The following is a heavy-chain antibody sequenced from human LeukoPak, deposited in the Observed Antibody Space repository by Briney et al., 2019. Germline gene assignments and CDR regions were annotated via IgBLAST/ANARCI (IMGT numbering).Heavy chain of an antibody. J-gene: IGHJ4*02. CDR3: AKDLKRGYCGYEHTFDY. CDR1: GFTFDDYA. Sequence: PGGSLRLSCAASGFTFDDYAMHWVRHATGKGLEWVSGITWNSGSVVYADSVKGRFTIYRDNDKNSLYLQMNSLRTEDTALYYCAKDLKRGYCGYEHTFDYWGQGTLVTVSS. CDR2: ITWNSGSV. D-gene: IGHD5-12*01. V-gene: IGHV3-9*01.